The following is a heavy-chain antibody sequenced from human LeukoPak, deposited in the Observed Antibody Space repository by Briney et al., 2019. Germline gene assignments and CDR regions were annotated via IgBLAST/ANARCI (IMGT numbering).Heavy chain of an antibody. D-gene: IGHD3-10*01. CDR2: ISSGSGYI. V-gene: IGHV3-21*06. Sequence: NPGGSLRLSCAASGFTFSSYAMSWVRQAPGKGLEWVSSISSGSGYIYYADSVKGRFTISRDNAQNSLFLQMNSLRVEDTAVYYCARSDSGSGTYYPIFYWGQGTLVTVSS. J-gene: IGHJ4*02. CDR1: GFTFSSYA. CDR3: ARSDSGSGTYYPIFY.